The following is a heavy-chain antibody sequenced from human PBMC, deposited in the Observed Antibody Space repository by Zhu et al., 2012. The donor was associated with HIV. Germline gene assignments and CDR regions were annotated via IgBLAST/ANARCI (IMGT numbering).Heavy chain of an antibody. CDR3: ARVAPSSWYMSLDY. J-gene: IGHJ4*02. V-gene: IGHV4-59*01. Sequence: QVQLQESGPGLVKPSETLSLTCTVSGGSISSYYWSWIRQPPGKGLEWIGYIYYSGSTNYNPSLKSRVTISVDTSKNQFSLKLSSVTAADTAVYYCARVAPSSWYMSLDYWGQGTLVTVSS. CDR1: GGSISSYY. CDR2: IYYSGST. D-gene: IGHD6-13*01.